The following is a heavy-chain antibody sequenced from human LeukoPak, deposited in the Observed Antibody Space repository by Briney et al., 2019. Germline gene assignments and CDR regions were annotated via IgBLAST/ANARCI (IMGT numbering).Heavy chain of an antibody. J-gene: IGHJ4*02. CDR3: ARGSITMIVPDY. CDR2: LYSGGST. Sequence: GGSLRLSCAASGFTVSSNYMSWVRQAPGKGLEWVSVLYSGGSTYYADYVKGRFTISRNNSKNTLYLQMNRLRAEDTAVYYCARGSITMIVPDYWGQGTLVTVSS. D-gene: IGHD3-22*01. CDR1: GFTVSSNY. V-gene: IGHV3-53*01.